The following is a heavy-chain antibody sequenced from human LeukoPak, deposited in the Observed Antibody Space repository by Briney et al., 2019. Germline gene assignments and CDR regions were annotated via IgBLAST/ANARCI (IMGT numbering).Heavy chain of an antibody. CDR2: SYTGDSDT. CDR3: ARSYYYDRSGYYFPFDY. CDR1: GYSFTNYW. J-gene: IGHJ4*02. V-gene: IGHV5-51*01. D-gene: IGHD3-22*01. Sequence: GESLMISCKGSGYSFTNYWTGWVRQMPGKGLEWMGISYTGDSDTRYSPAFQGQVTISADKSISTAYLQWSSLKASDTAMYYCARSYYYDRSGYYFPFDYWGQGTLVTVSS.